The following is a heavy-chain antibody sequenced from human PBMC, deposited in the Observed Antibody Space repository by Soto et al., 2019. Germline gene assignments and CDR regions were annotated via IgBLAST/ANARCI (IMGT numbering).Heavy chain of an antibody. CDR2: IYYSGST. CDR1: GGSISSGGYY. V-gene: IGHV4-31*03. CDR3: ARASGKVRGPVDY. J-gene: IGHJ4*02. Sequence: SETLSLTCTVSGGSISSGGYYWSWIRQHPGKGLEWIGYIYYSGSTYYNPSLKSRVTISVDTSKNQFSLKLSSVTAADTAVYYCARASGKVRGPVDYWGQGTLVTVSS. D-gene: IGHD3-10*01.